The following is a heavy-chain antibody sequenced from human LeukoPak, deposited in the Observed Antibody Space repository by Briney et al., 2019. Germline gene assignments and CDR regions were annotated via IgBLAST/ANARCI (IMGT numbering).Heavy chain of an antibody. CDR1: GYTFTSYD. V-gene: IGHV1-8*01. CDR3: ARGGDRVYYDSSGYYH. CDR2: MNPNSGNT. Sequence: ASVKVSCKASGYTFTSYDINWVRQATGQGLEWMGWMNPNSGNTGYAQKFQGRVTMTRNTSISTAYMELSSLRSEDTAVYYCARGGDRVYYDSSGYYHWGQGTLVTVSS. D-gene: IGHD3-22*01. J-gene: IGHJ5*02.